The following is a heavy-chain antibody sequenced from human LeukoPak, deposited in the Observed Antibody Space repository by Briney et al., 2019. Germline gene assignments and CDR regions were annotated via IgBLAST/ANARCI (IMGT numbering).Heavy chain of an antibody. J-gene: IGHJ4*02. V-gene: IGHV1-69*13. CDR2: IVPMFGTA. Sequence: SVKVSCKASGGTFSSYTFSWVRQAPGQGLEWMGRIVPMFGTANYAQNFQGRVTITADESTSTVYMELSSLRSEGTAVYSCARAYCGGDCPPGYWGQGTLVTVSS. CDR3: ARAYCGGDCPPGY. D-gene: IGHD2-21*02. CDR1: GGTFSSYT.